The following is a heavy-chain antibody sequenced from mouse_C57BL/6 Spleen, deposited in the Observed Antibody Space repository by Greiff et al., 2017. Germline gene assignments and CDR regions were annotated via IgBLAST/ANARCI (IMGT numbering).Heavy chain of an antibody. Sequence: EVQGVESGGGLVKPGGSLKLSCAASGFTFSSYAMSWVRQTPEKRLEWVATISDGGSYTYYPDNVKGRFTISRDNAKNNLYLQMSHLKSEDTAMYYCAREELGGWYFDVWGTGTTVTVSS. J-gene: IGHJ1*03. CDR1: GFTFSSYA. CDR2: ISDGGSYT. CDR3: AREELGGWYFDV. D-gene: IGHD4-1*01. V-gene: IGHV5-4*01.